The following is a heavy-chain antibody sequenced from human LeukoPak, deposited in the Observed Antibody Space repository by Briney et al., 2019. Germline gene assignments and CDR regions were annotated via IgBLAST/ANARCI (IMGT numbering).Heavy chain of an antibody. CDR3: ARDRGSGWSRDYYGMDV. V-gene: IGHV1-69*13. CDR1: GGTFSSYA. CDR2: IIPIFGTA. J-gene: IGHJ6*02. Sequence: ASVKVSCKAPGGTFSSYAISWVRQAPGQGLEWMGGIIPIFGTANYAQKFQGRVTITADESTSTAYMELSSLRSEDTAVYYCARDRGSGWSRDYYGMDVWGQGTTVTVSS. D-gene: IGHD6-19*01.